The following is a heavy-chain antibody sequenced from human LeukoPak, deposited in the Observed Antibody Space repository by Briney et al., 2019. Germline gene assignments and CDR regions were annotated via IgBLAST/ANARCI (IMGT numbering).Heavy chain of an antibody. CDR1: GGTFSDYV. V-gene: IGHV1-69*13. Sequence: ASVKVSCKASGGTFSDYVISWVRQAPGQGLNWMGGISPLLGASRHTQNFHDRVTITADESTTTAYMELSDLTSADTAVYYCATYDVVTGFEDWGQGSLVTVSS. J-gene: IGHJ4*02. D-gene: IGHD3-9*01. CDR2: ISPLLGAS. CDR3: ATYDVVTGFED.